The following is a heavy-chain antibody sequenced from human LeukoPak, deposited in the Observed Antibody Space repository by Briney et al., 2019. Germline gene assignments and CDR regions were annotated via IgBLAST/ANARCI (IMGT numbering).Heavy chain of an antibody. Sequence: SVKVSCKASGGTFSSYAISWVRQAPGQGLEWMGGIIPIFGTANYAQKFQGRVTITADESTSTAYMKLSRLRSQDTAVYYCASGPMARGVPDYDYFDYWGQGTLVTVSS. J-gene: IGHJ4*02. CDR3: ASGPMARGVPDYDYFDY. CDR2: IIPIFGTA. V-gene: IGHV1-69*13. CDR1: GGTFSSYA. D-gene: IGHD3-10*01.